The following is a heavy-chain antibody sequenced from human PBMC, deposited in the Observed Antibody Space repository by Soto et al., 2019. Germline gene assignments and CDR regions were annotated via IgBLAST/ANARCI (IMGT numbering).Heavy chain of an antibody. CDR2: ISSSSSTI. Sequence: GGSLRLSCAASGFTFSSYAMHWVRQAPGKGLEWVSYISSSSSTIYYADSVKGRFTISRDNAKNSLYLQMNSLRAEDTAVYYCARDYVCGSYRYFDYWGQGTLVTVSS. J-gene: IGHJ4*02. V-gene: IGHV3-48*04. CDR3: ARDYVCGSYRYFDY. CDR1: GFTFSSYA. D-gene: IGHD3-16*02.